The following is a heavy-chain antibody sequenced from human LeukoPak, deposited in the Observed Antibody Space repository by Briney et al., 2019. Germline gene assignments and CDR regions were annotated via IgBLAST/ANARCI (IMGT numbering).Heavy chain of an antibody. V-gene: IGHV1-2*02. CDR2: INPNSGGT. CDR3: ARSGYCSSTSCYNIDY. J-gene: IGHJ4*02. D-gene: IGHD2-2*01. CDR1: GYTFTGYY. Sequence: ASVKVSCKASGYTFTGYYMHWVRQAPGQGLEWMGWINPNSGGTNYAQKSQGRVTMTRDTSISTAYMELSRLRSDDTAVYYCARSGYCSSTSCYNIDYWGQGTLVTVSS.